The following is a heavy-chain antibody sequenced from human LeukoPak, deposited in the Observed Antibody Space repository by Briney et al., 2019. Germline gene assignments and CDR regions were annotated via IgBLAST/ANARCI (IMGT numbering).Heavy chain of an antibody. CDR3: ARGFCNVDSCFEGTFGY. CDR2: ISSNGGNK. Sequence: GGSLRLSCAASGFSFSTHAMHWVRQAPGEGLEYVSGISSNGGNKYYADSVKGRFTISRDNSKNMVYLQMGSLRPEDMAVYYCARGFCNVDSCFEGTFGYWGQGTLVTVSS. D-gene: IGHD2-15*01. J-gene: IGHJ4*02. CDR1: GFSFSTHA. V-gene: IGHV3-64*02.